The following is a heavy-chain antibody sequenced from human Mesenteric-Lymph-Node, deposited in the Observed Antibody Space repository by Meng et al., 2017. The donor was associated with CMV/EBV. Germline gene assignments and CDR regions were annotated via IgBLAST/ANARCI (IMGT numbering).Heavy chain of an antibody. D-gene: IGHD5-24*01. J-gene: IGHJ3*02. Sequence: GESLKISCAASGFTFDDYGMSWVRQAPGKGLVWVSRINSDGSSTSYADSVKGRFTISRDNAKNTLYLQMSSLRAEDTAVYYCARALFYNHDAFDIWGQGTMVTVSS. CDR3: ARALFYNHDAFDI. V-gene: IGHV3-74*01. CDR1: GFTFDDYG. CDR2: INSDGSST.